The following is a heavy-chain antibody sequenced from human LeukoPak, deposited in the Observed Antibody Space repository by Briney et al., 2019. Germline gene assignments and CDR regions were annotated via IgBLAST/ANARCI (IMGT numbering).Heavy chain of an antibody. V-gene: IGHV3-9*03. J-gene: IGHJ4*02. CDR2: ISWNSGSI. CDR3: AKDMGPDGSGYHFDY. D-gene: IGHD3-22*01. CDR1: GFTFDDYA. Sequence: PGRSLRLSCAASGFTFDDYAMHWVRQAPGKGLEWVSGISWNSGSIGYADSVKGRFTISRDNAKNSLYLQMNSLRAEDMALYYCAKDMGPDGSGYHFDYWGQGTLVTVSS.